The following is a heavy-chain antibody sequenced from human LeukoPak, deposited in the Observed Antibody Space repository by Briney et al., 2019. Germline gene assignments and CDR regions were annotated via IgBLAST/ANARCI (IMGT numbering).Heavy chain of an antibody. D-gene: IGHD3-16*02. J-gene: IGHJ4*02. Sequence: GGSLRLSCAASGFTFSSYAMSWVRQAPGKGLEWVSAISGSGGSTYYADSVKGRFTISRDNSKNTLYPQMNSLRAEDTAVYYCAKSRVWGSYRLYYFDYWGQGTLVTVSS. CDR2: ISGSGGST. V-gene: IGHV3-23*01. CDR3: AKSRVWGSYRLYYFDY. CDR1: GFTFSSYA.